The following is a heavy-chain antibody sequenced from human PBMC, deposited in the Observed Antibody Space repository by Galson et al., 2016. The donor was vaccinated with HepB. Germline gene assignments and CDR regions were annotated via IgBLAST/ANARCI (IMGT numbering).Heavy chain of an antibody. D-gene: IGHD1-26*01. V-gene: IGHV4-34*01. CDR3: ARGGKDSGSPRASDNWFAP. CDR1: GGSFSGYY. Sequence: SETLSLTCAVYGGSFSGYYWSWFRQSPGKGLEWIGEINHSGSTNYNPSLKSRVSISVDTSKNQFSLRQSSVTAADPAVYYCARGGKDSGSPRASDNWFAPWGQGTLVTVSS. CDR2: INHSGST. J-gene: IGHJ5*02.